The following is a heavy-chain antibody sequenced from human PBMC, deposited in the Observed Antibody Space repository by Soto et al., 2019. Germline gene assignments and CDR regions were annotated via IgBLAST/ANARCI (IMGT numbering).Heavy chain of an antibody. CDR1: GFTLNTYG. V-gene: IGHV3-33*07. CDR2: SWYDETNK. CDR3: VRGYPIWSAYFYYDMDV. D-gene: IGHD3-10*01. Sequence: PGGSLRLSGAASGFTLNTYGMYWVRQAPGKGLEWVAVSWYDETNKDYADSVKGRFTITGDNDRNTLYLQMNSVSDEDTAVYYCVRGYPIWSAYFYYDMDVWGQGTTVTVSS. J-gene: IGHJ6*02.